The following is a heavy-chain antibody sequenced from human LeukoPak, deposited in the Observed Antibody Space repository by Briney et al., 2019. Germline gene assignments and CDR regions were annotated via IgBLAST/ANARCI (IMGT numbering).Heavy chain of an antibody. CDR1: GFPFTHHG. CDR3: ARDPTNTSGRYAYFDY. Sequence: ASVKVSCETSGFPFTHHGITWLRQAPGQALEWMGWISGYNGDTTYAQKFQGRVTLTTDTSTSTVYMELRSLRSDDTAVYYCARDPTNTSGRYAYFDYWGQGTLVTVSS. D-gene: IGHD6-19*01. J-gene: IGHJ4*02. V-gene: IGHV1-18*01. CDR2: ISGYNGDT.